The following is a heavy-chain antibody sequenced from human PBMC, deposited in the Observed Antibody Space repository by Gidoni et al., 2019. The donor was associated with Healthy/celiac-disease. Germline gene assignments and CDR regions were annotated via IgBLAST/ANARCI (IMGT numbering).Heavy chain of an antibody. Sequence: EVQLVQSGAEVKKPGESLTISCKGSGYGFTSDWICWVSQMPGKGLEWRWIIYPGDSDTRYSPSFQGQVTIAADKSISTAYLQWSSLKASDTAMYYCARRAVAGTFWYFDLWGRGTLVTVSS. D-gene: IGHD6-19*01. CDR3: ARRAVAGTFWYFDL. V-gene: IGHV5-51*03. CDR2: IYPGDSDT. J-gene: IGHJ2*01. CDR1: GYGFTSDW.